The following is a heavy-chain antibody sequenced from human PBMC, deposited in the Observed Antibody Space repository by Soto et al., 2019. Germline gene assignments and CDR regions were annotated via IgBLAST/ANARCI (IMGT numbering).Heavy chain of an antibody. V-gene: IGHV6-1*01. D-gene: IGHD1-7*01. CDR2: TYYRSKWYN. Sequence: PSQTLSLTCVISGDSVSSNSAAWNWIRQSPSRGLEWLGRTYYRSKWYNDYAVSVKSRITINPDTSKNQFSLQLSSVTPEDTAVYYCARSRTGTTVFYYYGMDVWGQGTTVTVSS. J-gene: IGHJ6*02. CDR3: ARSRTGTTVFYYYGMDV. CDR1: GDSVSSNSAA.